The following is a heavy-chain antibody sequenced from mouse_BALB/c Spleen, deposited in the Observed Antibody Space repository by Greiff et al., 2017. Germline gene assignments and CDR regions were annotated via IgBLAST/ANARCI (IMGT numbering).Heavy chain of an antibody. V-gene: IGHV7-1*02. D-gene: IGHD1-1*01. CDR2: SRTKANDYTT. CDR1: GFTFSDFY. Sequence: EVQLVESGGGLVQPGGSLRLSCATSGFTFSDFYMEWVRQPPGKRLEWIAASRTKANDYTTEYSASVKGRFIVSSDTSQSILYLQMNALRAEDTAIYYCARDKGPYGSSAYAMDYWGQGTSVTVSS. CDR3: ARDKGPYGSSAYAMDY. J-gene: IGHJ4*01.